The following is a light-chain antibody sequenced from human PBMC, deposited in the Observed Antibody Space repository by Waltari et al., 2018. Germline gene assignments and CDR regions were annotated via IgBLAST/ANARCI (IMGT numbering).Light chain of an antibody. J-gene: IGKJ2*01. CDR3: QQYYSTPPHT. CDR2: WAS. V-gene: IGKV4-1*01. Sequence: DIVMNQSPDSLAVSLGERATINCKSSQSVLYSSNNKNYLAWYQQKPGQPPKLLIYWASTRESGVPDRFSGSGSGTDFTLTISSLQAEDVAVYYCQQYYSTPPHTFGQGTKLEIK. CDR1: QSVLYSSNNKNY.